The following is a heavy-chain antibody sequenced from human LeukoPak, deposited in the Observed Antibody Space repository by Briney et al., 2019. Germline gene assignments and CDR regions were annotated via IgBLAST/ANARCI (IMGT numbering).Heavy chain of an antibody. CDR1: GGTFSSHP. Sequence: SVKVSCKASGGTFSSHPISWVRQVPGQGLEWMGGIIPKYGTANYAQKFLGRVTITADESTSAAYMEVNNLRSDDTGVYYCAKDRRGIAVVHETRNYYYYGIDVWGQGTRVTASS. D-gene: IGHD2-21*01. V-gene: IGHV1-69*13. CDR2: IIPKYGTA. J-gene: IGHJ6*02. CDR3: AKDRRGIAVVHETRNYYYYGIDV.